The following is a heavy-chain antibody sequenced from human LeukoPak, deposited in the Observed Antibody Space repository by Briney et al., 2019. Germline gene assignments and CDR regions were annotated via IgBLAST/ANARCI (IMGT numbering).Heavy chain of an antibody. D-gene: IGHD5-18*01. CDR1: GFTFDDYT. Sequence: GGSLRLSCAASGFTFDDYTMHWVRQAPGKSLEWVSLISWYCCSTYYADSVKGRVTIARNNRKNSLYLQMNSLRTEDTALYYCAKDKGADTAMVYYYYGMDVWGQGTTVTVSS. V-gene: IGHV3-43*01. CDR2: ISWYCCST. J-gene: IGHJ6*02. CDR3: AKDKGADTAMVYYYYGMDV.